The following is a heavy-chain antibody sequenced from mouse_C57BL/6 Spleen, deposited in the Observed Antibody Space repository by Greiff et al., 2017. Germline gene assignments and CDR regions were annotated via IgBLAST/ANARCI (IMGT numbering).Heavy chain of an antibody. Sequence: QVQLQQSGAELVRPGASVTLSCKASGYTFTDYEMHWVKQTPVPGLEWIGAIDPETGGTAYNQKFKGKAILTADKSSSTAYMELRSLTSEDSAVYYCTRRYSNHWYFDVWGTGTTVTVSS. D-gene: IGHD2-5*01. J-gene: IGHJ1*03. CDR1: GYTFTDYE. V-gene: IGHV1-15*01. CDR2: IDPETGGT. CDR3: TRRYSNHWYFDV.